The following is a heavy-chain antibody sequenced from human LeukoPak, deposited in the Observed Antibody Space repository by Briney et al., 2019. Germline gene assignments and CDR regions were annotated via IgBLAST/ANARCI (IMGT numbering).Heavy chain of an antibody. Sequence: SETLSLTCTVSGGSISSYYWSWIRQPPGKGLEWIGYISYTGSTNYNPSLESRVTISVDTSKNQFSLKLNSVTAADTAVYYCARALVSGRLPYFDYWGQGTLVTVSS. CDR3: ARALVSGRLPYFDY. CDR2: ISYTGST. V-gene: IGHV4-59*01. J-gene: IGHJ4*02. CDR1: GGSISSYY. D-gene: IGHD5-12*01.